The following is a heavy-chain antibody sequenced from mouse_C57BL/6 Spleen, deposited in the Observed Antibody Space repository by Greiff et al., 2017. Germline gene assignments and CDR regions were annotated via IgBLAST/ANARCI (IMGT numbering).Heavy chain of an antibody. CDR3: AKSYGVDY. J-gene: IGHJ2*01. CDR2: IDPSDSYT. D-gene: IGHD1-1*02. Sequence: QVQLQQPGAELVMPGASVKLSCKASGYTFTSYWMHWVKQRPGQGLEWIGEIDPSDSYTNYNQKFKGKSTLTVDKSSSTAYMQLSSLTSEDSAVYYCAKSYGVDYWGQGTTLTVSS. CDR1: GYTFTSYW. V-gene: IGHV1-69*01.